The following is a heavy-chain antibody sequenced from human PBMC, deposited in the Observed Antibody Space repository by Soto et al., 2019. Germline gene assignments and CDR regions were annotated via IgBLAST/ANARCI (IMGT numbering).Heavy chain of an antibody. CDR3: AKDLLRPGRAYGMDV. V-gene: IGHV3-30*18. CDR2: ISYDGTNK. Sequence: QVQLVESGGGVVQPGRSRRLSCAASGFTFSSYGMHWVRQAPGKGLEWVAVISYDGTNKYYADSVKGRFTISRDNYKKTLYLQMNSLRAEDTAVYYCAKDLLRPGRAYGMDVWGQGTTVTVSS. CDR1: GFTFSSYG. J-gene: IGHJ6*02.